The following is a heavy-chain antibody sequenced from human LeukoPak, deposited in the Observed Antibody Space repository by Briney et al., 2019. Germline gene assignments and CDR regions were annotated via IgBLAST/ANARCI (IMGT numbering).Heavy chain of an antibody. CDR2: ISWNGGTT. CDR1: GFTFDDYG. CDR3: AKGGYDPDYYFDY. J-gene: IGHJ4*02. V-gene: IGHV3-43D*03. D-gene: IGHD3-16*01. Sequence: GGSLRLSCAASGFTFDDYGMHWVRQAPGKGLEWVSLISWNGGTTYYANSVKGRFTISRDNSKNSLYLQMNSLRAEDTALYYCAKGGYDPDYYFDYWGQGTLVTVSS.